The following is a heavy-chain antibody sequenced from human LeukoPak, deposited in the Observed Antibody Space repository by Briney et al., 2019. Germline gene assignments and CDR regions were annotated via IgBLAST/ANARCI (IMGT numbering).Heavy chain of an antibody. J-gene: IGHJ4*02. CDR3: ARARTHTGHPKD. CDR1: GGSIGSHY. Sequence: PSETLSLTCTVSGGSIGSHYWSWIRQPPGKGLEWIGYIYYSGSTNYNPSLKSRVTMSVDTSKNQFSLKLSPVTAADTAVYYCARARTHTGHPKDWGQGTLVTVSS. V-gene: IGHV4-59*11. CDR2: IYYSGST. D-gene: IGHD2-8*02.